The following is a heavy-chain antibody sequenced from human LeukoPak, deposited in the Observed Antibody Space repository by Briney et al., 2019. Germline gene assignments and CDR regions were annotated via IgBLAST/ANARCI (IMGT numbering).Heavy chain of an antibody. V-gene: IGHV3-53*01. D-gene: IGHD5-12*01. Sequence: GGSLRLSCAASGFTFSSYSMSWVRQAPGKGLEWVSVIYSGGSTYYADSVKGRFTISRDNSKNTLYLQMNSLRAEDTAVYYCARDPGDSGAPGYYGMDVWGQGTTVTVSS. J-gene: IGHJ6*02. CDR2: IYSGGST. CDR3: ARDPGDSGAPGYYGMDV. CDR1: GFTFSSYS.